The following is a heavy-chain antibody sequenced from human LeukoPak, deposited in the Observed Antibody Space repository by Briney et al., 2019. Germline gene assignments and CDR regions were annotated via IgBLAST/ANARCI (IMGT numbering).Heavy chain of an antibody. CDR3: ARSVVRGPNDY. Sequence: SETLSLTCTVSGGSISCYYWSWIRQPPGKGLEWIGYIYYSGSTNYNPSLKSRVTISVDTSKNQFSLKLSSVTAADTAVYYCARSVVRGPNDYWGQGTLVTVSS. CDR2: IYYSGST. V-gene: IGHV4-59*01. D-gene: IGHD3-10*01. CDR1: GGSISCYY. J-gene: IGHJ4*02.